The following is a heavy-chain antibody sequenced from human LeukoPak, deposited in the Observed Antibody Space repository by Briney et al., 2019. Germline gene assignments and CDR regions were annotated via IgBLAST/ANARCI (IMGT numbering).Heavy chain of an antibody. V-gene: IGHV3-72*01. CDR2: TRNKANSYTT. CDR1: GFTFSDHY. Sequence: GGSLRLSCAASGFTFSDHYMDWVRQAPGKGLEWVGRTRNKANSYTTEYAASVKGRFTISRADSENSLYLQMNSLRTEDTAVYYCARVRYCSSTTCRGAFDIWGQGTMVTVSS. D-gene: IGHD2-2*01. J-gene: IGHJ3*02. CDR3: ARVRYCSSTTCRGAFDI.